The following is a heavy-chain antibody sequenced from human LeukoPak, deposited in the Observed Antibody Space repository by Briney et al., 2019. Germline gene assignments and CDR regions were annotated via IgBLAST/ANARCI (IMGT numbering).Heavy chain of an antibody. CDR1: GFTFSSYS. J-gene: IGHJ1*01. CDR2: ISSSSSTI. CDR3: AIASKRGPSKFFQH. Sequence: GGSLRLSCAASGFTFSSYSMNWVRQAPGKGLEWVSYISSSSSTIYYADSAKGRFTISRDNAKNSLYLQMNSLRAEDTALYFCAIASKRGPSKFFQHWGQGTLVTVSS. D-gene: IGHD5-24*01. V-gene: IGHV3-48*01.